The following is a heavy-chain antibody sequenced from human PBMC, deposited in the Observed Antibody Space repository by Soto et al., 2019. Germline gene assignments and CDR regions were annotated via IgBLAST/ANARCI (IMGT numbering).Heavy chain of an antibody. D-gene: IGHD6-13*01. CDR1: GFTFSDYY. J-gene: IGHJ6*02. Sequence: QVQLVESGGGLVKPGGSLRLSCAASGFTFSDYYMSWIRQAPGKGLEWVSYISSSSSYTNYADSVKGRFTISRDNAKNSLYLQMNSLRAEDTAVYYCARAQQDYYGMDVWGQGTTVTVSS. CDR2: ISSSSSYT. CDR3: ARAQQDYYGMDV. V-gene: IGHV3-11*06.